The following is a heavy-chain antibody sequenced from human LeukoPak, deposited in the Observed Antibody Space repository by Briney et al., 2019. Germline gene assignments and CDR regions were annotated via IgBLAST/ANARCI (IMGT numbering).Heavy chain of an antibody. J-gene: IGHJ4*02. Sequence: PGGSLRLSCAASGFTVSSNYMSWVRQAPGKWLEWVSVIYSGGSTYYTDSVRGRFTISRDNSKNTLYLQMNSLRAEDTAVYYCASLYDSSGYYATGWSYYFDYWGQGTLVTVSS. CDR1: GFTVSSNY. D-gene: IGHD3-22*01. CDR3: ASLYDSSGYYATGWSYYFDY. CDR2: IYSGGST. V-gene: IGHV3-66*02.